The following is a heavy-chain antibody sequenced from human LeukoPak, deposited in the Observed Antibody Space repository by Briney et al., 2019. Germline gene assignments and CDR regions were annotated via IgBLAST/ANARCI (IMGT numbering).Heavy chain of an antibody. CDR1: GYTFTGYY. CDR3: ARGSPYYDFWSGYSGI. J-gene: IGHJ4*02. CDR2: INPNSGGT. V-gene: IGHV1-2*04. Sequence: ASVKVSCKASGYTFTGYYMHWVRQAPGQGLEWMGWINPNSGGTNYAQKFQGWVTMTRDTSISTAYMELSRLRSDDTAVYYCARGSPYYDFWSGYSGIWGQGTLVTVSS. D-gene: IGHD3-3*01.